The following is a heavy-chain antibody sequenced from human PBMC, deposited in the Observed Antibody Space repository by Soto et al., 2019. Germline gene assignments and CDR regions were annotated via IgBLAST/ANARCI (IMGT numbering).Heavy chain of an antibody. CDR3: AKAYSSSWQGNYFDY. CDR2: ISWNSGSI. CDR1: GFTFDDYA. D-gene: IGHD6-13*01. J-gene: IGHJ4*02. V-gene: IGHV3-9*01. Sequence: GGSLRLSCAASGFTFDDYAMHWVRQAPGKGLEWVSGISWNSGSIGYADSVKGRFTISRDNAKNSLYLQMNSLRAEDTALYYCAKAYSSSWQGNYFDYWGQGTLVTVSS.